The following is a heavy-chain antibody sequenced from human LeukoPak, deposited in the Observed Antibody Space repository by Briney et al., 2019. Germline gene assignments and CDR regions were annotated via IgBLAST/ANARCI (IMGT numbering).Heavy chain of an antibody. D-gene: IGHD6-13*01. CDR3: AGHWRAAAGKNWFDP. Sequence: PSETLSLTCTVSGGSISSSSYYWGWIRQPPGKGLEWIGSIYYSGSTYYNPSLKSRVTISVDTSKNQFSLKLSSVTAADTAVYYCAGHWRAAAGKNWFDPWGQGTLVTVSS. J-gene: IGHJ5*02. V-gene: IGHV4-39*01. CDR2: IYYSGST. CDR1: GGSISSSSYY.